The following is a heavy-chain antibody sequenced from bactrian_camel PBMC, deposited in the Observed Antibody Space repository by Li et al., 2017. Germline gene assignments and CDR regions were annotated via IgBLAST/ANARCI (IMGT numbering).Heavy chain of an antibody. J-gene: IGHJ4*01. CDR2: INSGGGST. CDR1: GFTFSSYD. Sequence: QLVESGGGLVQPGGSLRLSCAASGFTFSSYDMSWVRQAPGKGLEWVSAINSGGGSTYYADSVKGRFTISRDNAKDTLYLQMNSLKIEDTAVYYCATSTLGSWYVGLNYWARGPRSPSP. D-gene: IGHD6*01. V-gene: IGHV3S40*01.